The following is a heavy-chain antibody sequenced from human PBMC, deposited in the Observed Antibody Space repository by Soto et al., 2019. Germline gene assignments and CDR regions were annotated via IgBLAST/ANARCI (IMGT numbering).Heavy chain of an antibody. V-gene: IGHV3-11*06. CDR3: ASSCSSSICYGVDY. CDR1: GFTFSDYY. D-gene: IGHD2-2*01. J-gene: IGHJ4*02. Sequence: PGGSLRLSCAASGFTFSDYYMSWIRQAPGKGLEWVSYISGSSSYIDYADSVKGRFTISRDNAKNSLYLQMNGLRAEDTAVYYCASSCSSSICYGVDYWGQGTLVTVSS. CDR2: ISGSSSYI.